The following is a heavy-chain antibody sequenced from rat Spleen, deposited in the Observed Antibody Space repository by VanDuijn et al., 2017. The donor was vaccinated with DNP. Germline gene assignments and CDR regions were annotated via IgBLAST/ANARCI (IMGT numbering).Heavy chain of an antibody. J-gene: IGHJ4*01. CDR1: GFSLTDYS. V-gene: IGHV2S63*01. CDR3: TRFPYYYSSYPSYVMDA. D-gene: IGHD1-2*01. CDR2: MWSGGST. Sequence: EVQLKESGPGLVQPSQTLSLTCTVSGFSLTDYSVHWVRQPPGKGLEWSGVMWSGGSTANNSALKSRLSISRDTSKSQVFLKMNSLQTEDTAIYYCTRFPYYYSSYPSYVMDAWGQGASVTVSS.